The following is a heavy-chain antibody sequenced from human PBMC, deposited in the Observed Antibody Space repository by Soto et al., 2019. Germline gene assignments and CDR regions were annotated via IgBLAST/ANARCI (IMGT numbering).Heavy chain of an antibody. V-gene: IGHV3-30-3*02. CDR1: GFTFSSYA. J-gene: IGHJ5*02. Sequence: GGSLRLSCAASGFTFSSYAMHWVRQAPGKGLEWVAVISYDGSNKYYADSVKGRFTISRDNSKNTLYLQMNNLRAEDTAVYYCAKPRPSLEWPPFDPWGQGTLVTVSS. D-gene: IGHD3-3*01. CDR3: AKPRPSLEWPPFDP. CDR2: ISYDGSNK.